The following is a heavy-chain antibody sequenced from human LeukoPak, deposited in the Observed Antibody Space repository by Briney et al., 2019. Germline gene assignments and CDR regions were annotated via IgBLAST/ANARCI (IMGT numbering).Heavy chain of an antibody. Sequence: QSGGSLRLSCATSGFTVSSNYMSGVRQAPGKGLEWVSVIYSGGSTYYADSVKGRFTISRDNSENTLYLQMNSLRAEDTAVYYCARRYITGWHFDYWGQGTLVTVSS. CDR2: IYSGGST. J-gene: IGHJ4*02. V-gene: IGHV3-66*01. D-gene: IGHD6-19*01. CDR3: ARRYITGWHFDY. CDR1: GFTVSSNY.